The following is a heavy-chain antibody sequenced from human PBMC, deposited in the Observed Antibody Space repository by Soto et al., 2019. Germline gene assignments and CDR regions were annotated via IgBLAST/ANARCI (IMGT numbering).Heavy chain of an antibody. CDR3: ACDLGYCSGGSCAQIKDY. CDR1: GGSISSSSYY. D-gene: IGHD2-15*01. V-gene: IGHV4-39*01. J-gene: IGHJ4*02. Sequence: QLQLQESGPGLVKPSETLSLTCTVSGGSISSSSYYWGWIRQPPGKGLEWIGSIYYSGSTYYNPSLKSRLTISVDTSNIQFSLQLSSVTAADTAVYYCACDLGYCSGGSCAQIKDYWGQGTLVTVSS. CDR2: IYYSGST.